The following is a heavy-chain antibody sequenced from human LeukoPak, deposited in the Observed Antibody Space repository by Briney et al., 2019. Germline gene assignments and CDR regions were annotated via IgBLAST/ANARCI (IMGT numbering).Heavy chain of an antibody. D-gene: IGHD3-3*01. V-gene: IGHV3-23*01. Sequence: PGGSLRLSCAASGFTFSAYAMSWVRQAPGKGLEWVSVFSGGVDSTYYADSVKGRFTISRDNSKNTLYLQMNSLRAEDTAVYYCAKDNGFWSGYLGGLVNWGQGTLVTVSS. CDR3: AKDNGFWSGYLGGLVN. CDR2: FSGGVDST. J-gene: IGHJ4*02. CDR1: GFTFSAYA.